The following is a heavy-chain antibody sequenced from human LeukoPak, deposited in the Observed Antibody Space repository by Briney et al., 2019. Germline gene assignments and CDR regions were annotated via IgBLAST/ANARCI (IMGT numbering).Heavy chain of an antibody. V-gene: IGHV1-69*05. J-gene: IGHJ4*02. CDR3: ARVKPSFLSFDY. Sequence: SVKVSCKASGYTFTSYDINWVRQATGQGLEWMGGIIPIFGTAIYAQKFQGRVTITTDESTSTVYMELSSLRSEGTAVYYCARVKPSFLSFDYWGQGTLVTVSS. CDR1: GYTFTSYD. CDR2: IIPIFGTA.